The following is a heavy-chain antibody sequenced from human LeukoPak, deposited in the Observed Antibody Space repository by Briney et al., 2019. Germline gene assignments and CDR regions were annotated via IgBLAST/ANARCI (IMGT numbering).Heavy chain of an antibody. CDR3: ASALWFGELFDY. CDR1: GYTFTSYY. D-gene: IGHD3-10*01. V-gene: IGHV1-46*01. CDR2: INPSGGST. J-gene: IGHJ4*02. Sequence: ASVKVSCKASGYTFTSYYMHWVRQAPGQGLEWMGIINPSGGSTSYAQKFQGRVTMTRDTSISTAYMELSRLRSDDTAVYYCASALWFGELFDYWGQGTLVTVSS.